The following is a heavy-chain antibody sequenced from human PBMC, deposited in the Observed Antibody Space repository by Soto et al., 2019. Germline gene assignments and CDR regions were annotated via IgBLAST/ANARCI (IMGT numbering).Heavy chain of an antibody. Sequence: QLKLVESGGGVVQPGRSLRLSCGTSGFTFSRYGMHWVRQAPGKGLEWVAVIWYHGSQQYYADSVKGRFSISRDNSKKTVDMHMNSLRADDTDVYYCVRDSDNGDYWGQGTLVTVSS. CDR1: GFTFSRYG. D-gene: IGHD1-1*01. J-gene: IGHJ4*02. V-gene: IGHV3-33*01. CDR2: IWYHGSQQ. CDR3: VRDSDNGDY.